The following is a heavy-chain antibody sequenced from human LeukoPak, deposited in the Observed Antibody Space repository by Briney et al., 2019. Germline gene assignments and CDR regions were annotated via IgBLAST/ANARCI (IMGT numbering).Heavy chain of an antibody. CDR1: GGSISSYY. CDR2: IYYSGST. J-gene: IGHJ4*02. CDR3: ARQSSGGPYSSSSYFDY. D-gene: IGHD6-6*01. V-gene: IGHV4-59*08. Sequence: SETLSLTCTVSGGSISSYYWSWIRQPPGKGLEWIGYIYYSGSTNYNPSLKSRVTISVDTSKNQFSLKLSSVTAADTAVYYCARQSSGGPYSSSSYFDYWGQGTLVTVSS.